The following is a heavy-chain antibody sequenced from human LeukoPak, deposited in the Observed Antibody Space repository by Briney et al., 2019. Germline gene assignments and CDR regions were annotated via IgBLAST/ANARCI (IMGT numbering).Heavy chain of an antibody. CDR1: GGSIGSSSYY. Sequence: SETLSLTCTVSGGSIGSSSYYWDWIRQSPGKGLEWVGSIYYSGSTYYNPSLKSQVTISVDTSKNQFSLMLSSVTAADTAVYYCARRRIAAAGTDYWGQGTLVTVSS. V-gene: IGHV4-39*01. CDR3: ARRRIAAAGTDY. CDR2: IYYSGST. J-gene: IGHJ4*02. D-gene: IGHD6-13*01.